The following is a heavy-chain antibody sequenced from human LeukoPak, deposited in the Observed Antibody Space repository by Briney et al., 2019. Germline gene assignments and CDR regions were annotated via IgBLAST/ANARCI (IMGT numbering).Heavy chain of an antibody. J-gene: IGHJ3*02. CDR1: GGSISRGDSY. D-gene: IGHD3-22*01. CDR2: IYYSGST. CDR3: ARAEYYYDSRAQGAFDI. V-gene: IGHV4-30-4*01. Sequence: SQTLSLICTVSGGSISRGDSYWSWIRQPPGKVLEWNGYIYYSGSTCYNPSLKIRVTVSVDTSKNQFSLKLSSVTAADTAVYYCARAEYYYDSRAQGAFDIWGQGTMVTVSS.